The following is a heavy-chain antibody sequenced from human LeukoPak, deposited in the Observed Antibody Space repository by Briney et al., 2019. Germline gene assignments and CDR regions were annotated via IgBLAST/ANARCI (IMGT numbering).Heavy chain of an antibody. CDR3: ARDRSDKIPQLAYDAFDI. V-gene: IGHV4-4*07. Sequence: SETLSLTCTVSGGSISSYYWSWIRQPAGKGQEWIGRIYTSGSTNYNPSLKSRVTMSVDTSKNQFSLKLSSVTAADTAVYYCARDRSDKIPQLAYDAFDIWGQETKVTVSS. J-gene: IGHJ3*02. CDR2: IYTSGST. CDR1: GGSISSYY. D-gene: IGHD6-13*01.